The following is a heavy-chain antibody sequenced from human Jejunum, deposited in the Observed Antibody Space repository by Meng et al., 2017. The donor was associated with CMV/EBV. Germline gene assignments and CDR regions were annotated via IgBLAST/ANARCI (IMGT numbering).Heavy chain of an antibody. CDR3: ARGFQHDSWSAYYNDY. J-gene: IGHJ4*02. D-gene: IGHD3-3*01. CDR1: TFNISS. CDR2: ISSIGNTM. V-gene: IGHV3-48*04. Sequence: TFNISSMMWVRQAPGKGLEWVSYISSIGNTMFYADSVKGRFTLSRDNAKNSVYLQMNSLRVEDTAVYYCARGFQHDSWSAYYNDYWGQGTLVTVSS.